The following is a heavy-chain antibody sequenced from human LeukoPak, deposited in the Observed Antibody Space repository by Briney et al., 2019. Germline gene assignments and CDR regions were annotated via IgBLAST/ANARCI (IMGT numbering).Heavy chain of an antibody. J-gene: IGHJ4*02. V-gene: IGHV3-30*18. D-gene: IGHD4-17*01. CDR3: AQLYDYGDSRGDY. CDR2: ISYDGSNK. Sequence: PGGSLRLSCAASGFTFSSYAMSWVRQAPGKGLEWVAVISYDGSNKYYADSMKGRFTISRDNSKNTLYLQMNSLRAEDTAVYYCAQLYDYGDSRGDYWGQGTLVTVSS. CDR1: GFTFSSYA.